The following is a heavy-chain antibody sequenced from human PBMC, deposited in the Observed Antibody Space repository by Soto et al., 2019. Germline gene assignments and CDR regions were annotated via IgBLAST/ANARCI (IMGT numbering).Heavy chain of an antibody. J-gene: IGHJ6*03. CDR2: IVVGSGNT. CDR1: GFTFTSSA. Sequence: SVKVSCKASGFTFTSSAMQWVRQARGQRLEWIGWIVVGSGNTNYAQKFQERVTITRDMSTSTAYMELSSLRSEGTAVYYCAAARRELTTNIYYYYMDVWGKGTTVPVSS. D-gene: IGHD3-10*01. V-gene: IGHV1-58*02. CDR3: AAARRELTTNIYYYYMDV.